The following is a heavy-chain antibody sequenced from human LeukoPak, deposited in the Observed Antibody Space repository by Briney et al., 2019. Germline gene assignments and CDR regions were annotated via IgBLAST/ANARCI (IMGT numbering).Heavy chain of an antibody. J-gene: IGHJ4*02. CDR3: ARGPLDGSYYGAAGDY. D-gene: IGHD1-26*01. CDR1: GGSVSSGSYY. CDR2: IYYSGST. Sequence: KPSETLSLTCTVSGGSVSSGSYYWSWIRQPPGKGLEWIGYIYYSGSTNYNPSLKSRVTISVDTSKNQFSLKLSSVTAADTAVYYCARGPLDGSYYGAAGDYWGQGTLVTVSS. V-gene: IGHV4-61*01.